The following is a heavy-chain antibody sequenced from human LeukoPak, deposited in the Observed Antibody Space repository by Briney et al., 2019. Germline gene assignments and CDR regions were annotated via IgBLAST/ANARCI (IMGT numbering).Heavy chain of an antibody. Sequence: SETLSLTCTVSGGSISSYYWSWIRQPPGKGLEWIGYIYYSGSTNYNPSLKSRVTISVDTSKNQFSLKLSSVTAADTAVYYCARGFGPHFDYWGQGTLVTVSS. V-gene: IGHV4-59*12. J-gene: IGHJ4*02. D-gene: IGHD3-10*01. CDR2: IYYSGST. CDR1: GGSISSYY. CDR3: ARGFGPHFDY.